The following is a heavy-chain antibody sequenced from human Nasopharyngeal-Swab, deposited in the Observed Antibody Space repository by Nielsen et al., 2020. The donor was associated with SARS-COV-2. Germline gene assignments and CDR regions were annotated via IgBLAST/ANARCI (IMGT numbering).Heavy chain of an antibody. D-gene: IGHD6-13*01. CDR3: ARPLSRDSTWTTEANWFDP. V-gene: IGHV3-23*01. CDR1: GFIFSNYA. CDR2: ISGSGGST. J-gene: IGHJ5*02. Sequence: GESLKISCAASGFIFSNYAISWVRQAPGKGLEWVSAISGSGGSTYYADSVKGRFTISRDNSENTVYLQMNSLRAEDTALYHCARPLSRDSTWTTEANWFDPWGQGTLVTVSS.